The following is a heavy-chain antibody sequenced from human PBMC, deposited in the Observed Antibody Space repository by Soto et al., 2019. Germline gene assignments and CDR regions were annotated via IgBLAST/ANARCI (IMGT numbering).Heavy chain of an antibody. J-gene: IGHJ6*02. D-gene: IGHD1-26*01. CDR1: GFSLSTSGMC. V-gene: IGHV2-70*01. CDR2: IDWDDDK. Sequence: SGPTLVKPTQTLTLTCTFSGFSLSTSGMCVSWIRQPPGKALEWLALIDWDDDKYYSTSLKTRLTISKDTSKNQVVLTMTNMDPVDTATYYCARILSDDGIYYYGMDVWGQGTTVTVSS. CDR3: ARILSDDGIYYYGMDV.